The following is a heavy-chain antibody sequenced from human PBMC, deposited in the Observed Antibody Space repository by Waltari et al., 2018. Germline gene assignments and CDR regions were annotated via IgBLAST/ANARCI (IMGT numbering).Heavy chain of an antibody. Sequence: QVQLQESGPGLLKSSETLSLTCTVSGGSISGYYWSWIRQSAGKGLEWIGRIDTSGSTNRNPSLRSRVTMAVDTSKNQFSLQLSSVTAADTSVYLCARDVGPAGSERYWDTLDVWGQGTTVTVSS. CDR3: ARDVGPAGSERYWDTLDV. D-gene: IGHD1-26*01. CDR2: IDTSGST. V-gene: IGHV4-4*07. CDR1: GGSISGYY. J-gene: IGHJ3*01.